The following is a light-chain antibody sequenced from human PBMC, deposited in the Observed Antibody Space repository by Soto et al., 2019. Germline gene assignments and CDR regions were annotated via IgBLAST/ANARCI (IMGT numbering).Light chain of an antibody. CDR1: QRVGSA. J-gene: IGKJ4*01. Sequence: EIVLTQSPATLSLSPGERATLSCRASQRVGSALTWYQQKPGRAHRLLIYDTSNRATGSPARFSGSGSGTHVPLPISSLEPEDFAVYYCHQRSRWPLLWTFGGGTKVEIK. CDR3: HQRSRWPLLWT. CDR2: DTS. V-gene: IGKV3-11*01.